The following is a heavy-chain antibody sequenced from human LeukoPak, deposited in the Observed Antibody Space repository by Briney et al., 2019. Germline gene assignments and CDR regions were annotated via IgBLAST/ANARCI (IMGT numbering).Heavy chain of an antibody. CDR2: ISGSGVRI. D-gene: IGHD6-13*01. V-gene: IGHV3-23*01. CDR1: GFTFSSHA. J-gene: IGHJ4*02. CDR3: AKDQGGRWYNYDY. Sequence: GGSLRLSCAASGFTFSSHAMSWVRQAPGKGLEWVSDISGSGVRIYYADSVKGRFTLSRDNSKNTLYLQMDNLRVEDTAVYYCAKDQGGRWYNYDYWGQGTLVTVSS.